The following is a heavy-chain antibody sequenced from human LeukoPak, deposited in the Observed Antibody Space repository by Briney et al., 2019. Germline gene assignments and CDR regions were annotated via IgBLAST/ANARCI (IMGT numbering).Heavy chain of an antibody. V-gene: IGHV4-61*02. Sequence: SQTLSLTSTVSGGSISSGSYYWSWIRQPAGKGLEWIGRIYTSGSTNYNPSLKSRVTISVDTSKNQFSLKLSSVTAADTAVYYCARRRATYYYDSSGHRAFDIWGQGTMVTVSS. D-gene: IGHD3-22*01. CDR1: GGSISSGSYY. CDR3: ARRRATYYYDSSGHRAFDI. CDR2: IYTSGST. J-gene: IGHJ3*02.